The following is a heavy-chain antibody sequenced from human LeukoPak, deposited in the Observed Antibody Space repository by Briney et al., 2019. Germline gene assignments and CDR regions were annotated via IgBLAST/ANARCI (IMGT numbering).Heavy chain of an antibody. D-gene: IGHD2-21*01. Sequence: ASVIVSCKASGYTFAGHWIHWVRQAPGQGLEWMASITPYNGDRSSEQRFQDRVTMTLDTSISTAYMELSRLTFDDTAVYYCARDCDGCQGAFDIWGQGTMVSVSS. J-gene: IGHJ3*02. V-gene: IGHV1-2*02. CDR3: ARDCDGCQGAFDI. CDR2: ITPYNGDR. CDR1: GYTFAGHW.